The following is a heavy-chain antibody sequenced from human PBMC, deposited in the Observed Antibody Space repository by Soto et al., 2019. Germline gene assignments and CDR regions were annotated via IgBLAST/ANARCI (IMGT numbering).Heavy chain of an antibody. CDR3: ARGPTTQTSFIDH. Sequence: SLSLSCEPSGLTFRSYHLPWDRRAPGSGEEWVTVISYDGGYQFYADSVQGRVPISRDNSKHPLYPLMHSLRSDDPAVYFCARGPTTQTSFIDHWGQGTLVTVSS. CDR1: GLTFRSYH. CDR2: ISYDGGYQ. D-gene: IGHD1-1*01. V-gene: IGHV3-30-3*01. J-gene: IGHJ4*02.